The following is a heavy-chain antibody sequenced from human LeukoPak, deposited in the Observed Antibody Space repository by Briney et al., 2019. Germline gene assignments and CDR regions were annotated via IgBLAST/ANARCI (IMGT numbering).Heavy chain of an antibody. CDR1: VFIFSSYW. V-gene: IGHV3-7*03. Sequence: GGSLRLSCAASVFIFSSYWMSWVRQAPGKGLEWVASIKQDGTETHYVDSVKGRFTISKDNAKNSLYLQLNSLRAEDTAVYYCAREDHSNYEYWGQGTLVTVSS. CDR2: IKQDGTET. CDR3: AREDHSNYEY. D-gene: IGHD4-11*01. J-gene: IGHJ4*02.